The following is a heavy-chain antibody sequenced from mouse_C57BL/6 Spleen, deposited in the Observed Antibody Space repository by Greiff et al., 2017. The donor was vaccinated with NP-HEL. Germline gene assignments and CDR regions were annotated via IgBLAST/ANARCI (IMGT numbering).Heavy chain of an antibody. CDR2: IDPETGGT. D-gene: IGHD2-4*01. J-gene: IGHJ4*01. CDR3: TRPKYDYGHYYAMDY. CDR1: GYTFTDYE. Sequence: QVQLQQSGAELVRPGASVTLSCKASGYTFTDYEMHWVKQTPVHGLEWIGAIDPETGGTAYNQKFKGKAILTADKSSSTAYMELRSLTSEDSAVYYGTRPKYDYGHYYAMDYWGQGTSVTVSS. V-gene: IGHV1-15*01.